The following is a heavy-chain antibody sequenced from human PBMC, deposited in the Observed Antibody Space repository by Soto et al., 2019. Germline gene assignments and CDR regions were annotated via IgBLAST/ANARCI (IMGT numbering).Heavy chain of an antibody. Sequence: GGSLRLSCAASGFTFSSYSMNWVRQAPGKGLEWVSYISSSSSTIYYADSVKGRFTISRDNAKNSLYLQMNSLRAEDTAVYYCARDLGSSSSAIDYWGQGTLVTVSS. CDR1: GFTFSSYS. CDR2: ISSSSSTI. CDR3: ARDLGSSSSAIDY. V-gene: IGHV3-48*01. D-gene: IGHD6-6*01. J-gene: IGHJ4*02.